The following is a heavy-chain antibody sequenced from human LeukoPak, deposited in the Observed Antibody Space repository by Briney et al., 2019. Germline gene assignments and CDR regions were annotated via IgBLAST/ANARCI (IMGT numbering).Heavy chain of an antibody. Sequence: GGSLRLSCAASGFTFSSYGINWVRQAPGKGLEWVSYVSSSSSPIYYADSVKGRFTISRDNAKNSLYLQMNSLRAEDTAVYYCAREGGNWGEGYFDYWGQGTLVNVSS. CDR1: GFTFSSYG. V-gene: IGHV3-48*04. D-gene: IGHD7-27*01. CDR3: AREGGNWGEGYFDY. J-gene: IGHJ4*02. CDR2: VSSSSSPI.